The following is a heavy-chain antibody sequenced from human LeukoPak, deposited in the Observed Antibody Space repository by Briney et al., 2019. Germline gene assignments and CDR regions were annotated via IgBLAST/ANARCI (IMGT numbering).Heavy chain of an antibody. CDR1: GGSISSSNYY. CDR3: ARRPRSGWWIDS. Sequence: PSETLSLTCTVSGGSISSSNYYWGWIRQPPGMGLEWIGSISYSGPTYYIRSLKSRVTISVDTSKNQFSLELTSVTAADTAVYFCARRPRSGWWIDSWGQGTPVTVSS. J-gene: IGHJ5*01. D-gene: IGHD6-25*01. V-gene: IGHV4-39*01. CDR2: ISYSGPT.